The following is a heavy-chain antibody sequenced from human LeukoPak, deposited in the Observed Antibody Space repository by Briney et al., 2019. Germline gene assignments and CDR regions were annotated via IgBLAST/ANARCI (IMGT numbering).Heavy chain of an antibody. V-gene: IGHV5-51*01. CDR1: GYLFTRKW. Sequence: GESLKISCKGSGYLFTRKWIGWVRQMPGKGLEWMGIIYPGDSETRYSPSLQGQVTISADKSINTAYLQRSSLKASDTAMYYCARRVVNNRNWYFDLWGRGTLVTVSS. CDR2: IYPGDSET. J-gene: IGHJ2*01. D-gene: IGHD4-23*01. CDR3: ARRVVNNRNWYFDL.